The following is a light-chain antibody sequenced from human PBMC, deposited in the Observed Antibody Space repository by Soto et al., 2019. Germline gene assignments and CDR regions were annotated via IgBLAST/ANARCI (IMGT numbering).Light chain of an antibody. J-gene: IGLJ1*01. V-gene: IGLV2-8*01. CDR3: SSYAGSNNLYV. CDR1: SSDIGVYNY. CDR2: EVS. Sequence: ALTQPPSASGSPGQSVTISCTGTSSDIGVYNYVSWYQQHPGKAPKLMIYEVSKRPSGVPDRFSGSKSGNTASLTVSGLQAEDEADYYCSSYAGSNNLYVFGTGTKVTVL.